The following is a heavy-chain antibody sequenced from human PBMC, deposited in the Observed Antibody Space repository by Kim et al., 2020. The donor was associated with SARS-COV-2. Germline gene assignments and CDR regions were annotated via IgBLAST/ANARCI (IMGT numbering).Heavy chain of an antibody. CDR3: ARDPEGSYYFDY. Sequence: YYNPSLKSRVTISVDTSKNQFSLKLSSVTAADTAVYYCARDPEGSYYFDYWGQGTLVTVSS. J-gene: IGHJ4*02. D-gene: IGHD1-26*01. V-gene: IGHV4-39*07.